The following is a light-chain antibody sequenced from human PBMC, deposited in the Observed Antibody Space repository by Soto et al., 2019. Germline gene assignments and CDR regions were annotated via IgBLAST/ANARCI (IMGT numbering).Light chain of an antibody. J-gene: IGKJ4*01. CDR3: QQSYSTPLT. CDR1: QSISSY. V-gene: IGKV1-39*01. Sequence: DIQMTQSPSSLSASVGDRVTITCRASQSISSYLNWYQQKPGKAPKLLIYAASSFQSGVPSTFSGTGSGTDSTLTISSLLPEDFATYYCQQSYSTPLTFGGGTKVEIK. CDR2: AAS.